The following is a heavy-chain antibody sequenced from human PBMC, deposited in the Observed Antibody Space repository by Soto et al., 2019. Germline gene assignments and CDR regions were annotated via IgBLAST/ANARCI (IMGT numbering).Heavy chain of an antibody. CDR2: INPNSGGT. V-gene: IGHV1-2*04. CDR3: ARAFGVVPQGPDY. D-gene: IGHD3-3*01. J-gene: IGHJ4*02. CDR1: GYTFTGYY. Sequence: ASVKVSCKASGYTFTGYYMHWVRQAPGQGLEWMGWINPNSGGTNYAQKFQGWVTMTRDTSISTAYMELSRLRSDDTAVYYCARAFGVVPQGPDYCGPGTLVTVSS.